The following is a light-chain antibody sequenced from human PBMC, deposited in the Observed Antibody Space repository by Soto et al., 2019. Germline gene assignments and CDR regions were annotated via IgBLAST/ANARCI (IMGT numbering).Light chain of an antibody. V-gene: IGLV2-14*01. J-gene: IGLJ1*01. Sequence: QSALTQPASVSGSPGQSVTISCTGTSSDVGAYNLVSWYQQYPGKAPKLMIYEVSNRPSGVSNRFSGSKSGNTASLTISGLQAEDEADYYCCTSYEGGGNYVFGTGTKVTVL. CDR3: TSYEGGGNYV. CDR2: EVS. CDR1: SSDVGAYNL.